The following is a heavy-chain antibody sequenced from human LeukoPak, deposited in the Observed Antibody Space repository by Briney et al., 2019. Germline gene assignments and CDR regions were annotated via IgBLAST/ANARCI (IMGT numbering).Heavy chain of an antibody. V-gene: IGHV4-39*07. D-gene: IGHD3-22*01. CDR1: GGSISSSSYY. CDR3: ARVGGITMIVVLITDAFDI. CDR2: IYYSGST. Sequence: SETLSLTCTVSGGSISSSSYYWGWFRQPPGKGLEWLGRIYYSGSTYYNPSINSRDTISVDTSKTQSSLKLRSVTAADTAVYYCARVGGITMIVVLITDAFDIWGQGTMVTVSS. J-gene: IGHJ3*02.